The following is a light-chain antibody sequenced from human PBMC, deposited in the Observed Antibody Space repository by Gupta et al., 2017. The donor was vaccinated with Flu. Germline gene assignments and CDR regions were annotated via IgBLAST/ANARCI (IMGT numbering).Light chain of an antibody. Sequence: QPVLPQSSSASASLGSSVKLTCTLSSGHRSYIIAWHQQRPGKDHRLLMKVERSGTYNTGSGAPDLFYAATSAADPYTNISNLQSEDDAYYYCATWESDCWVFGGGTKLTVL. CDR1: SGHRSYI. CDR2: VERSGTY. V-gene: IGLV4-60*03. J-gene: IGLJ3*02. CDR3: ATWESDCWV.